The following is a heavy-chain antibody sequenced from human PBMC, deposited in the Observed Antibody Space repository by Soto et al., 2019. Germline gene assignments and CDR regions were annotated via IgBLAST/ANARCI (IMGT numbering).Heavy chain of an antibody. J-gene: IGHJ6*03. CDR2: IYPGDSDT. CDR1: GYSFTSYW. CDR3: ARIVAAAGTDYYYMDV. D-gene: IGHD6-13*01. Sequence: GESLKISCKGSGYSFTSYWIGWVRQMPGKGLEWMGIIYPGDSDTRYSPSFQGQVTISADKSISTAYLQWSSLKASDTAMYYCARIVAAAGTDYYYMDVWGKGTTVTVAS. V-gene: IGHV5-51*01.